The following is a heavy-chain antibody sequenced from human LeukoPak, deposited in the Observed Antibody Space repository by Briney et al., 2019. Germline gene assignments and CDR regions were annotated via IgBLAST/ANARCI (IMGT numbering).Heavy chain of an antibody. J-gene: IGHJ4*02. D-gene: IGHD6-19*01. Sequence: SETLSLTCTVSGGSISSYYWSWIRQPPGKGLEWIGYIYCSGSTNYNPSLKSRVTISVDTSKNQFSLKLSSVTAADTAVYYCARGVAGTGIDYWGQGTLVTVSS. CDR1: GGSISSYY. V-gene: IGHV4-59*01. CDR3: ARGVAGTGIDY. CDR2: IYCSGST.